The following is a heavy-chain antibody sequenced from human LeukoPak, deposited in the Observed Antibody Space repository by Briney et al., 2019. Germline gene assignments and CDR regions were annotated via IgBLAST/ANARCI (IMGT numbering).Heavy chain of an antibody. CDR3: APRRDGYNYFQY. CDR2: ISDSSTYI. J-gene: IGHJ4*02. D-gene: IGHD5-24*01. Sequence: GGSVRLSCAASGFTFSTYSMNWFRQAPGKGLEWVSAISDSSTYIFYADSVKGRFTISRDNAKNSLYLQMNSLSAEDTAVYYCAPRRDGYNYFQYWGQGNLVAVSS. CDR1: GFTFSTYS. V-gene: IGHV3-21*01.